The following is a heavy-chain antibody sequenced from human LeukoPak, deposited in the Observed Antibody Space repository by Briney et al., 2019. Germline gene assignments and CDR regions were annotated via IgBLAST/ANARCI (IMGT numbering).Heavy chain of an antibody. CDR1: GFTFSSFW. CDR2: INIDGSGT. V-gene: IGHV3-74*01. J-gene: IGHJ6*03. CDR3: ARVRPGHYYMDV. Sequence: GGSLRLSCAASGFTFSSFWMHWVRQAPGKGLVWVSRINIDGSGTTYADSVKGRFTISRDNAKNTLYLQMNSLRVEDTAVYYCARVRPGHYYMDVWGKGTTVTVSS. D-gene: IGHD7-27*01.